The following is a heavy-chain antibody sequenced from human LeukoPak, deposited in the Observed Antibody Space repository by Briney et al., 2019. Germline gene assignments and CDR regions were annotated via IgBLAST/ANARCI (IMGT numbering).Heavy chain of an antibody. Sequence: GGSLRLSCAASGFTFSTYAMSWVRQAPGKGLEWVSAISGGGDNTYYIDSVKGRFTISRDNSKNTLYLQMNSLRAEDTAVYYCAKERDSKGYFDYWGQGTLVTVSS. CDR2: ISGGGDNT. CDR3: AKERDSKGYFDY. J-gene: IGHJ4*02. D-gene: IGHD2-15*01. CDR1: GFTFSTYA. V-gene: IGHV3-23*01.